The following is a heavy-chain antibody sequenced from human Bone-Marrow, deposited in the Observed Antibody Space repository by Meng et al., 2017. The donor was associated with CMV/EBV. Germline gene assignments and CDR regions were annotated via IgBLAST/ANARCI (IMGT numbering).Heavy chain of an antibody. CDR2: IYYSGST. CDR3: ARAGYCSGGSCPKTEYNWFDP. J-gene: IGHJ5*02. Sequence: SETLSLTCTVSGGSISSSSYYWGWIRQPPGKGLEWIGSIYYSGSTYYNPSLKSRVTISVDTSKNQFSLKLSSVTAADTAVYYCARAGYCSGGSCPKTEYNWFDPSGQGTLVTVSS. D-gene: IGHD2-15*01. CDR1: GGSISSSSYY. V-gene: IGHV4-39*07.